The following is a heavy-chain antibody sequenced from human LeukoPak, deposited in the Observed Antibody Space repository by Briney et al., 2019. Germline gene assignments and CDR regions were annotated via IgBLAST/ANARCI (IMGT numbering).Heavy chain of an antibody. CDR2: ISSSGSTI. Sequence: GGSLRLSCAASGFTFSSYEMNWVRQAPGKGLEWVSYISSSGSTIYYADSVRGRFTISRDNAKNSLYLQMNSLRAEDTAVYYCARVSPNTVTTLQYFDYWGQGTLVTVSS. D-gene: IGHD4-17*01. CDR3: ARVSPNTVTTLQYFDY. CDR1: GFTFSSYE. J-gene: IGHJ4*02. V-gene: IGHV3-48*03.